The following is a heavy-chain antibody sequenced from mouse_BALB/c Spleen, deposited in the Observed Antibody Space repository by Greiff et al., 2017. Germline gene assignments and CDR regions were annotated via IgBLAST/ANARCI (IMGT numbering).Heavy chain of an antibody. CDR1: GFSLTSYG. J-gene: IGHJ4*01. CDR2: IWSGGST. CDR3: AREYYGSSCTYYDAMDY. Sequence: QVQLQQSGPGLVQPSQSLSITCTVSGFSLTSYGVHWVRQSPGKGLEWLGVIWSGGSTDYHAAFISRLSISKDNSKSQVFFKMNSLQANDTAIYYGAREYYGSSCTYYDAMDYWGQGTSVTVSS. D-gene: IGHD1-1*01. V-gene: IGHV2-2*02.